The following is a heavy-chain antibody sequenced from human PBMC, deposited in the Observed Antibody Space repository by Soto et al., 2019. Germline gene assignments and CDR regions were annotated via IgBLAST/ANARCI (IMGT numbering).Heavy chain of an antibody. CDR3: AKDSTDTGYYDSSGYYGEYFQH. Sequence: GGSLRLSCAASGFTFDDYTMHWVRQAPGKGLEWVSLISWDGGSTYYADSVKGRFTISRDNSKNSLYLQMNSLRTEDTALYYCAKDSTDTGYYDSSGYYGEYFQHWGQGTLVTVSS. V-gene: IGHV3-43*01. J-gene: IGHJ1*01. D-gene: IGHD3-22*01. CDR2: ISWDGGST. CDR1: GFTFDDYT.